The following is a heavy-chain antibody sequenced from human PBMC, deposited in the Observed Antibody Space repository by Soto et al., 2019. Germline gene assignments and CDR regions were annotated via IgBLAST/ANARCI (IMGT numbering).Heavy chain of an antibody. CDR3: ASPSSEDSSRNFDY. Sequence: GGSLRLSCAASGFTFSDYYMSWIRQAPGKGLEWVSYISSSGSTIYYADSVKGRFTISRDNSKNTLYLQMNSLRAEDTAVYYCASPSSEDSSRNFDYWGQGTLVTVSS. V-gene: IGHV3-11*04. D-gene: IGHD6-13*01. CDR1: GFTFSDYY. CDR2: ISSSGSTI. J-gene: IGHJ4*02.